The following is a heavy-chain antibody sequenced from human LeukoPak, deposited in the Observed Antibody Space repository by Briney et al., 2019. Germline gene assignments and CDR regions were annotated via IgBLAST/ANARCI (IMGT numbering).Heavy chain of an antibody. CDR3: ARVRKYSGYYSWYFDL. Sequence: GGSLRLSCAASGFTFSSYDMHWVRQAPGKGLEWVSAIGTAGDTYYPGSVKGRFTISRENAKNSLYLQMNSLRAGDMAVYYCARVRKYSGYYSWYFDLWGRGTLVTVSS. CDR2: IGTAGDT. J-gene: IGHJ2*01. CDR1: GFTFSSYD. V-gene: IGHV3-13*01. D-gene: IGHD5-12*01.